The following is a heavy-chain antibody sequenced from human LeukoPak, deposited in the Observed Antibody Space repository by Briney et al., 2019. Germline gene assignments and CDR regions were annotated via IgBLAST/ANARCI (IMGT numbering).Heavy chain of an antibody. CDR2: IYYSGST. CDR3: AAEDDYDSSGYRY. CDR1: GGSISSYY. J-gene: IGHJ4*02. D-gene: IGHD3-22*01. Sequence: SETLSLTCTVSGGSISSYYWSWIRQPPGKGLEWIGYIYYSGSTNYNPSLKSRVTISVDTSKNQFSLKLSSVTAADTAVYYCAAEDDYDSSGYRYWGQGTLVTVSS. V-gene: IGHV4-59*08.